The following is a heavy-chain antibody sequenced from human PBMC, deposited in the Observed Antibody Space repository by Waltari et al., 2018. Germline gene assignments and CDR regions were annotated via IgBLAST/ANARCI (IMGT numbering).Heavy chain of an antibody. Sequence: QVQLVQSGAEVKKPGSSVKDSCKASGGTFSSYAISWVRQAPGQGLEWMGGIIPIFGTANYAQKFQGRVTITADESTSTAYMELSSLRSEDTAVYYCARDLTERINWNYVPGFDPWGQGTLVTVSS. D-gene: IGHD1-7*01. CDR1: GGTFSSYA. CDR3: ARDLTERINWNYVPGFDP. V-gene: IGHV1-69*12. J-gene: IGHJ5*02. CDR2: IIPIFGTA.